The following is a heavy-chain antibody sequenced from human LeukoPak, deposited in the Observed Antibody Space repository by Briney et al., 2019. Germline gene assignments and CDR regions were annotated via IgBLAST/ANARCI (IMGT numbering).Heavy chain of an antibody. Sequence: GGSLRLSCAASGFTFSSYWMHWVRQAPGKGLVWVSRIYSDGSSTSYADSVKGRFTISRDNAKNTLYLQMNSLRAEDTAVYYCARGYYYDSSGYYPQGFDYWGQGTLVTVS. CDR3: ARGYYYDSSGYYPQGFDY. J-gene: IGHJ4*02. CDR1: GFTFSSYW. D-gene: IGHD3-22*01. CDR2: IYSDGSST. V-gene: IGHV3-74*01.